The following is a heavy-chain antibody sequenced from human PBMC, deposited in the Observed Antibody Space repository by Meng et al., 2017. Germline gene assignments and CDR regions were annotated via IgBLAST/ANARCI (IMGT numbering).Heavy chain of an antibody. CDR3: ARENRWEPPDY. CDR1: EYTFTSYA. J-gene: IGHJ4*02. D-gene: IGHD1-26*01. CDR2: INTNTGNP. Sequence: VPSVSEYNKPAAAENVCCNASEYTFTSYAMNSGRPAPGQGLEWMGCINTNTGNPPYAQGFTGRFVFSLDTSVSTAYLQISSLKAEDTAVYYCARENRWEPPDYWGQGTLVTVSS. V-gene: IGHV7-4-1*02.